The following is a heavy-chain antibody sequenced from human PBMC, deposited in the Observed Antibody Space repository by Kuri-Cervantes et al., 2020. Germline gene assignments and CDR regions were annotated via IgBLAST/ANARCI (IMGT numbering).Heavy chain of an antibody. CDR1: GYSFTSYW. D-gene: IGHD4/OR15-4a*01. Sequence: GGSLRLSCKGSGYSFTSYWIGWVRQMPGKGLEWMGIIYPGDSDTRYSPSFQGQVTISADKSISTAYLQWSSLKASDTAMYYCARLGANQYYYYYCMDVWGQGTTVTVSS. CDR2: IYPGDSDT. J-gene: IGHJ6*02. V-gene: IGHV5-51*01. CDR3: ARLGANQYYYYYCMDV.